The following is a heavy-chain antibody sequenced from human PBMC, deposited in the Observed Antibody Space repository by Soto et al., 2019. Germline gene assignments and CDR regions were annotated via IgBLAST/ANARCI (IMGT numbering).Heavy chain of an antibody. Sequence: EVQLVESGGGLVKPGGSLRLSCAASGFTFSSYSMNWVRQAPGKGLEWVSSISSSTSYIYDADSVKGRFTISRDNAKNSLYLQMNSLRAEDTAVYYCARVGYSGCYYFDYWGQGTLVTVSS. J-gene: IGHJ4*02. CDR2: ISSSTSYI. D-gene: IGHD1-26*01. CDR3: ARVGYSGCYYFDY. V-gene: IGHV3-21*01. CDR1: GFTFSSYS.